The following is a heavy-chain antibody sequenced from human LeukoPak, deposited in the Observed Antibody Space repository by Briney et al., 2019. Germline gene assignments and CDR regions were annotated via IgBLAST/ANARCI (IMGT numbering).Heavy chain of an antibody. V-gene: IGHV3-74*01. D-gene: IGHD3-16*01. CDR3: ARGNWGPEF. Sequence: PGGSLRLSCVVSGFNLNSFYMDWVRQAPGKGLVWVSGIRKVGTSTGYADSVQGRFSISRETDKNTVYLQMNSLRPDDTGVYFCARGNWGPEFWGQGTLVTVSS. J-gene: IGHJ4*02. CDR2: IRKVGTST. CDR1: GFNLNSFY.